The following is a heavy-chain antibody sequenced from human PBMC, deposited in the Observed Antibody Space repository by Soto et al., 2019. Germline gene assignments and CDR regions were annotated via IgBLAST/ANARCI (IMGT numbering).Heavy chain of an antibody. CDR2: IYPGDSDT. V-gene: IGHV5-51*01. CDR3: EASIFYYAMDV. CDR1: GYTFTNYW. J-gene: IGHJ6*02. Sequence: GESLKISCNGSGYTFTNYWIGWVRQMPGKGLEWMGIIYPGDSDTKYNPSFQGQVTISADKSITTTYLQWSSLKASDTAIYYCEASIFYYAMDVWGQGTTVNVSS.